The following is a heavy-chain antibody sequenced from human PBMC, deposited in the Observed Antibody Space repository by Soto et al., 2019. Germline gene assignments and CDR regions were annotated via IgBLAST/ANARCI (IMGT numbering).Heavy chain of an antibody. J-gene: IGHJ4*02. CDR3: ARDPAAAGAFDY. D-gene: IGHD6-13*01. V-gene: IGHV4-4*02. CDR2: SYQGGSA. CDR1: SGSVNSSNW. Sequence: QVQLRASGPGLVKPSGTLFLTCAVSSGSVNSSNWWGWVRQPPGKGLAWIGESYQGGSANYNPSLRSRVTMSVDKSKNQVFLQLSSVTAADTAVYYCARDPAAAGAFDYWGQGTLVTVSS.